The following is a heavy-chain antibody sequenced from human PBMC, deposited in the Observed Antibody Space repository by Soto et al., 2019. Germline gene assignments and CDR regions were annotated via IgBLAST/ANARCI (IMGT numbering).Heavy chain of an antibody. J-gene: IGHJ4*02. CDR1: GFTFNTYE. CDR2: ISTRGTSI. D-gene: IGHD6-19*01. V-gene: IGHV3-48*03. Sequence: EVQLVESGGGLAQPGESLRLSCAAAGFTFNTYEMNWVRQAPGKGLERVANISTRGTSIFYADSVKGRFSISRDNDNDSVSLLMNILRVDDTAVYYCARDRGYNTGWYGGALDLWGQGTLVTVSS. CDR3: ARDRGYNTGWYGGALDL.